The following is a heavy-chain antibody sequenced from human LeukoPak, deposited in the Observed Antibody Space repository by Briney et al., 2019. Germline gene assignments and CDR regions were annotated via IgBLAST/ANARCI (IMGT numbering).Heavy chain of an antibody. V-gene: IGHV3-21*01. CDR3: ARARGGYDYYFDF. CDR2: ISSASAYT. CDR1: GFSFSTYS. J-gene: IGHJ4*02. Sequence: GGSLRLSCAASGFSFSTYSMNWVRQAPGKGLEWVSSISSASAYTYYADSLKGRFTISRDNAKNPLYLEMNSLRAEDTAIYYCARARGGYDYYFDFWGQGTLVTVSS. D-gene: IGHD5-12*01.